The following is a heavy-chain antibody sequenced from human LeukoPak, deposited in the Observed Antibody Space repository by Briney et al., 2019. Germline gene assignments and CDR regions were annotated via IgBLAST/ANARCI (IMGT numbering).Heavy chain of an antibody. CDR3: ARLGRSGTYYEFDY. Sequence: GESLKISCKGSGYSSSTYWIGWVRQMPGKGLECMGIIYPGDSDTRYSPSFQGQVTISADKSISTAYLQWSSLKASDTAKYYCARLGRSGTYYEFDYWGQGTLVTVSS. CDR2: IYPGDSDT. CDR1: GYSSSTYW. V-gene: IGHV5-51*01. J-gene: IGHJ4*02. D-gene: IGHD3-10*01.